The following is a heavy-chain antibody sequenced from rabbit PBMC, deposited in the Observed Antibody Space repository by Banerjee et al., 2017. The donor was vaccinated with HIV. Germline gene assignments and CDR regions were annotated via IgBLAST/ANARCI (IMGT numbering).Heavy chain of an antibody. CDR2: IYIGNGDT. V-gene: IGHV1S45*01. Sequence: QQQLEASGGGLVKPEGSLTLTCKASGFYFRSNAMCCVRQAPGKGLEWIGCIYIGNGDTYYASWAKGRFTISKTSSTTVTLQMTSLTAADTATYFCARAPNGGLIRLDLWGPGTLVTVS. CDR1: GFYFRSNA. D-gene: IGHD2-1*01. J-gene: IGHJ6*01. CDR3: ARAPNGGLIRLDL.